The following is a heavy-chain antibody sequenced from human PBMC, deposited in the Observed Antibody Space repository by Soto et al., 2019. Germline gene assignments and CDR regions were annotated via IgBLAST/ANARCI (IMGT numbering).Heavy chain of an antibody. CDR3: ARESEDLTSNFDY. V-gene: IGHV3-21*06. J-gene: IGHJ4*02. CDR1: GFTFTRYS. Sequence: GGSLRLSCAASGFTFTRYSVNWVRQAPGKGLEWVSSISSTTNYIYYGDSMKGRFTISRDNVKNSLYLEMNSVRAEDTAVYYCARESEDLTSNFDYWGQGTLVTVSS. CDR2: ISSTTNYI.